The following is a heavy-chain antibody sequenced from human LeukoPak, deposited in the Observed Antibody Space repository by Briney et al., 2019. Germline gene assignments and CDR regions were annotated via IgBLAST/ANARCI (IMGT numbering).Heavy chain of an antibody. CDR2: INPNSGGT. V-gene: IGHV1-2*06. J-gene: IGHJ4*02. CDR3: ARGWPNYYDSSGAFDY. Sequence: ASVKVSCKASGYTFTGYYTHWVRQAPGQGLEWMGRINPNSGGTNYAQKFQGRVTMTRDTSISTAYMELSRLRSDDTAVYYCARGWPNYYDSSGAFDYWGPGTLVTVSS. D-gene: IGHD3-22*01. CDR1: GYTFTGYY.